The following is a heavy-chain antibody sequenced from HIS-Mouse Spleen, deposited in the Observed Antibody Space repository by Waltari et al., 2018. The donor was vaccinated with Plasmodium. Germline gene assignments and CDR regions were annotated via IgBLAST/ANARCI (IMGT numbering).Heavy chain of an antibody. Sequence: EVQLVESGGGLVQPGGFLRLSCAASGFTFSSYWMSWVRQAPGKGWEWVAKIKQDGREKYDGDPVKGRFTISRDNAKNSLYLQMNSLRAEDTAVYYCASSWYWYFDLWGRGTLVTVSS. CDR1: GFTFSSYW. CDR3: ASSWYWYFDL. V-gene: IGHV3-7*01. D-gene: IGHD6-13*01. J-gene: IGHJ2*01. CDR2: IKQDGREK.